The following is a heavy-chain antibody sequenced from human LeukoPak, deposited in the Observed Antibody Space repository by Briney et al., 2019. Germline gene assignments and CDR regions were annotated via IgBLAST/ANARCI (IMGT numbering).Heavy chain of an antibody. CDR1: GYTFTAYY. D-gene: IGHD3-22*01. J-gene: IGHJ4*02. CDR3: AVPSSGYYFYFDD. Sequence: ASVKVSCKASGYTFTAYYMHWVRQAPGQGLEWMGWINPNGGDTNYAQKFQGRVTMTRDTSISTAYMGLSRLRSDDTAVYYCAVPSSGYYFYFDDWGQGTLVTVSS. V-gene: IGHV1-2*02. CDR2: INPNGGDT.